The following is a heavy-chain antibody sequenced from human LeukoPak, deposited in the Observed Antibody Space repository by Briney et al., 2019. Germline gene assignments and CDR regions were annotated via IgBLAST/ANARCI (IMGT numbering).Heavy chain of an antibody. CDR3: ARGAPRYYYDSRRGYFDL. J-gene: IGHJ2*01. V-gene: IGHV1-2*02. D-gene: IGHD3-22*01. Sequence: ASVKVSCKASGYTFTGYYMHWVRQAPGQGLEWMGWINPNSGGTNYAQKFQGRATMTRDTSISTAYMELSRLTSDDTAVYYCARGAPRYYYDSRRGYFDLWGRGTLVTVSS. CDR2: INPNSGGT. CDR1: GYTFTGYY.